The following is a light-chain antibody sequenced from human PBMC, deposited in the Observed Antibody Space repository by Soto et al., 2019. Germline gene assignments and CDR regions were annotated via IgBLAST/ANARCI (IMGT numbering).Light chain of an antibody. CDR1: QSISSW. CDR2: DAS. J-gene: IGKJ1*01. CDR3: QQYNSYS. Sequence: DIQMTPSPSPPSASVGDRVTITCRASQSISSWLAWYQQKPGKAPKLLIYDASSLESGVPSRFSGSGSGTEFTLTISSLQPDDFATYYCQQYNSYSFGQGTKVDIK. V-gene: IGKV1-5*01.